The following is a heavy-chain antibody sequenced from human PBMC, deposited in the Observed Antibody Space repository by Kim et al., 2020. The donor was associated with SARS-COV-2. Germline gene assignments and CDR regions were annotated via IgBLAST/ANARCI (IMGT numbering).Heavy chain of an antibody. Sequence: SETLFLTCTVSGVSITSGSYYWGWIRQPPGKGLEWIGSIYHTGSTYYNPSLKSRVTIVVDTSKSQFSLKLRSVTAADTAADYCARVDQVLDYYHYGLAV. CDR2: IYHTGST. D-gene: IGHD2-2*01. CDR1: GVSITSGSYY. V-gene: IGHV4-39*07. J-gene: IGHJ6*01. CDR3: ARVDQVLDYYHYGLAV.